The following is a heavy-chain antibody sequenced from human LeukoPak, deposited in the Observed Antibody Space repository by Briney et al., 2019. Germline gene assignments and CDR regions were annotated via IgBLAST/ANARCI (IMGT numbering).Heavy chain of an antibody. Sequence: ASVKVSCKASGYTFTGYYMHWVRQAPGQGLEWMGWINPNSGGTNYAQKFQGRVTMTRDTSISTAYMELSRLRSDDTAVYYCARGINYDFWSGYFEVGHFDYWAREPWSPSPQ. D-gene: IGHD3-3*01. CDR2: INPNSGGT. J-gene: IGHJ4*02. CDR1: GYTFTGYY. CDR3: ARGINYDFWSGYFEVGHFDY. V-gene: IGHV1-2*02.